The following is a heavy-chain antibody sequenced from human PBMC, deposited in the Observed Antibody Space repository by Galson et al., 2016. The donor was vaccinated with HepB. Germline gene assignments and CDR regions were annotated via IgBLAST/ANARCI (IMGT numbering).Heavy chain of an antibody. CDR2: IISIFDTS. CDR1: GGTFNSYA. CDR3: ARSSVEMVVTPYYYGMDV. Sequence: SVKVSCKASGGTFNSYAINWVRQAPGQGLEWLGGIISIFDTSDYAQKFQGRVTITADESTSTAYMELRSLRSEDTAVYYCARSSVEMVVTPYYYGMDVWGQGTTVSVSS. J-gene: IGHJ6*02. V-gene: IGHV1-69*13. D-gene: IGHD5-12*01.